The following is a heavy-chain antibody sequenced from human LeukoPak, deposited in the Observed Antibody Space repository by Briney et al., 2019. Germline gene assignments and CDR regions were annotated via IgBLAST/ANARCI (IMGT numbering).Heavy chain of an antibody. D-gene: IGHD6-13*01. CDR1: GFPFSSYA. CDR3: AKPIFRQMAAAGEFDY. Sequence: GGSLRLSCAASGFPFSSYAMSWVRQAPGRGLEWVSSVSGSGDKINYADSVKGRFTISRDNSKNTLYLQLNSLRAEDTAVYYCAKPIFRQMAAAGEFDYWGQGTLVTVSS. V-gene: IGHV3-23*01. J-gene: IGHJ4*02. CDR2: VSGSGDKI.